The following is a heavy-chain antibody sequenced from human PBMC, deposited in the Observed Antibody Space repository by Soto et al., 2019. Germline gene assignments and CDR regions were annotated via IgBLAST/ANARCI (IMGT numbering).Heavy chain of an antibody. J-gene: IGHJ6*02. Sequence: QVQLVQSGAEVKKPGASAKVSCKASGYSFTTYGISWVRQAPGQGLEWMGWISDYNGNTNYEKKFQGRVTMTTDTATRTAYMELKSRRSDERASYYWAREGYSCGSESYAPLRYYGMDVWGQGTTVTGS. V-gene: IGHV1-18*01. CDR3: AREGYSCGSESYAPLRYYGMDV. CDR2: ISDYNGNT. D-gene: IGHD3-10*01. CDR1: GYSFTTYG.